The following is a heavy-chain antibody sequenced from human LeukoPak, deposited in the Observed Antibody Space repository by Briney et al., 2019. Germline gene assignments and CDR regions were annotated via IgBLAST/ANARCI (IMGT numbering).Heavy chain of an antibody. J-gene: IGHJ4*02. CDR1: GGTFSSYA. CDR3: ARRRPPGTTFQPFDY. D-gene: IGHD1-7*01. Sequence: SVKVSCKASGGTFSSYAISWVRQAPGQGLEWMGGIIPIFGTANYAQKFQGRVTITTDESTRTAYMELSSLRSEDTAVYYCARRRPPGTTFQPFDYWGQGILVTVSS. V-gene: IGHV1-69*05. CDR2: IIPIFGTA.